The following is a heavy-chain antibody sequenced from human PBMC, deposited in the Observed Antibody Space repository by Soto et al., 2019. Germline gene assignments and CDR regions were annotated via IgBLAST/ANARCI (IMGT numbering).Heavy chain of an antibody. D-gene: IGHD6-13*01. Sequence: SVKVSCKASGGTFSSYAISWVRQAPGQGLEWMGGIIPIFGTANYAQKFQGRVTITADESTSTAYMELSSLRSEDTAVYYCARERRSGRPISAAGPFDYWGHGTRVTVS. CDR1: GGTFSSYA. V-gene: IGHV1-69*13. CDR2: IIPIFGTA. J-gene: IGHJ4*01. CDR3: ARERRSGRPISAAGPFDY.